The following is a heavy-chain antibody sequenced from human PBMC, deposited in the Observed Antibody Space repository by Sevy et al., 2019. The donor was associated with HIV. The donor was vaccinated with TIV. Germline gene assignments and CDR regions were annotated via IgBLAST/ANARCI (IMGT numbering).Heavy chain of an antibody. CDR1: GFTFSSSA. CDR3: ARDMAHLPIAVAGNFYYYYGMDV. CDR2: ISHDGTNK. D-gene: IGHD6-19*01. J-gene: IGHJ6*02. V-gene: IGHV3-30*04. Sequence: GGSLRLSCAASGFTFSSSAMHWVRQAPAKGLEWVALISHDGTNKYYADSVKGRFTISRDNSKNTLYLQMNSLRAEDTAVDYCARDMAHLPIAVAGNFYYYYGMDVWGQGTTVTVSS.